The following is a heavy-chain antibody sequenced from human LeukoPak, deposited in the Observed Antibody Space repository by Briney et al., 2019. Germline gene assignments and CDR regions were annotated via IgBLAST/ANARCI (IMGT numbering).Heavy chain of an antibody. J-gene: IGHJ4*02. V-gene: IGHV3-30*18. CDR2: ISYDGSNQ. D-gene: IGHD6-19*01. Sequence: PGRSLRLSCEASGFTFSGFGMHWVRQSPGKGLEWVAVISYDGSNQYYADSVKGRFTISRDNSKNTLFMQMNSLRAEDTAVYYCAKDKSIAVAGTIDYFDYWGQRTLVTVSS. CDR3: AKDKSIAVAGTIDYFDY. CDR1: GFTFSGFG.